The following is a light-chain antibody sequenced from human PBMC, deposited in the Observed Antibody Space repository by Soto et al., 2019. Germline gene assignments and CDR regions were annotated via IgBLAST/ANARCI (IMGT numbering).Light chain of an antibody. CDR3: SSYVSYSTFVV. CDR2: EVT. V-gene: IGLV2-14*01. J-gene: IGLJ2*01. Sequence: QSVLTQPVSVSGSPGQSITISCTGTSSDVGGYNYVSWYQQHPGKAPKLMIYEVTKRPSGVSNRFSGSKSGNTASLTISGLQAEDESDYYCSSYVSYSTFVVFGGGTKLTVL. CDR1: SSDVGGYNY.